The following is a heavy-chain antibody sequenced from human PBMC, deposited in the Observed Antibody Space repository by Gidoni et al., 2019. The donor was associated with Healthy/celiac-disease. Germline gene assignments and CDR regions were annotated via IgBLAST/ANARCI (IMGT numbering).Heavy chain of an antibody. CDR1: GGTFSSYA. J-gene: IGHJ6*02. CDR3: ARGLGYCSGGSCYSVGYYYYGMDV. CDR2: IIPIFGTA. Sequence: QVQLVQSGAEVKKPGSSVKVSCKASGGTFSSYAISWVRPAPGQGLEWMGGIIPIFGTANYAQKFQGRVTITADESTSTAYMELSSLRSEDTAVYYCARGLGYCSGGSCYSVGYYYYGMDVWGQGTTVTVSS. V-gene: IGHV1-69*01. D-gene: IGHD2-15*01.